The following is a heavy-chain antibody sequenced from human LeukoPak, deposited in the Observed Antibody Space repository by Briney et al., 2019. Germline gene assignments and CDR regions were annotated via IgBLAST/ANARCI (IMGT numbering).Heavy chain of an antibody. V-gene: IGHV4-59*01. CDR2: IHYSGST. Sequence: PSETLSLTCTVSGGSIISYYWSWIRQPPGKGLEWIGYIHYSGSTNNNPSLKSRVTISVDTSKNQFSLKLSSVTAADTAVYYCLRAHYDNSGYYTFLFDYWGQGTLVTVSS. J-gene: IGHJ4*02. D-gene: IGHD3-22*01. CDR1: GGSIISYY. CDR3: LRAHYDNSGYYTFLFDY.